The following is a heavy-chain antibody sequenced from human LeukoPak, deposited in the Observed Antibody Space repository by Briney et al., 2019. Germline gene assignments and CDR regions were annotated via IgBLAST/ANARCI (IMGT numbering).Heavy chain of an antibody. CDR3: ASLIVVVPAAPDY. CDR1: GSTFSSYA. V-gene: IGHV3-23*01. CDR2: ISGSGGST. D-gene: IGHD2-2*01. Sequence: GGSLRLSCAASGSTFSSYAMSWVRQAPGKGLEWVSAISGSGGSTYYADSVKGRFTISRDNSKNTLYLQMNSLRAEDTAVYYCASLIVVVPAAPDYWGQGTLVTVSS. J-gene: IGHJ4*02.